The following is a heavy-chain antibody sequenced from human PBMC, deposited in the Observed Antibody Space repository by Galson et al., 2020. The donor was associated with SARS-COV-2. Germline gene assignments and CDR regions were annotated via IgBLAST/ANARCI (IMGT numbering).Heavy chain of an antibody. CDR2: IYTGGGT. CDR1: GASISGSTYF. CDR3: ARDQQRVSDI. J-gene: IGHJ3*02. V-gene: IGHV4-61*02. Sequence: SETLSLTCAVSGASISGSTYFWSWTRQPAGKGLEWIGRIYTGGGTHYNPSLKSRVTISLDSSKNQFSLILNSVTAADTAVYYCARDQQRVSDIWGQGTAVTVSS.